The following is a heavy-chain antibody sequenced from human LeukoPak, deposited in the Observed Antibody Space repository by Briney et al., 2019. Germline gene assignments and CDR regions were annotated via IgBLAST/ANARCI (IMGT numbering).Heavy chain of an antibody. V-gene: IGHV1-2*02. CDR2: INPNSGGT. CDR3: ARGYDFWSGYSEGGY. Sequence: ASVKVSCKASGYTFTSYGISWVRQAPGQGLEWMGWINPNSGGTNYAQKFQGRVTMTRDTSISTAYMELSRLRSDDTAVYYCARGYDFWSGYSEGGYWGQGTLVTVSS. D-gene: IGHD3-3*01. CDR1: GYTFTSYG. J-gene: IGHJ4*02.